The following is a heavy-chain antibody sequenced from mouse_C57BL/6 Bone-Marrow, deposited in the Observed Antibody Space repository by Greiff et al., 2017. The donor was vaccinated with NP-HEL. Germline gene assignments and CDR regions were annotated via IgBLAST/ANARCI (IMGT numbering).Heavy chain of an antibody. CDR3: AREGPIYYGSSFDY. V-gene: IGHV1-4*01. D-gene: IGHD1-1*01. CDR1: GYTFTSYT. Sequence: VQLQESGAELARPGASVKMSCKASGYTFTSYTMHWVKQRPGQGLEWIGYINPSSGYTKYNQKFKDKATLTADKSSSTAYMQLSSLTSEDSAVYYCAREGPIYYGSSFDYWGQGTTLTVSS. CDR2: INPSSGYT. J-gene: IGHJ2*01.